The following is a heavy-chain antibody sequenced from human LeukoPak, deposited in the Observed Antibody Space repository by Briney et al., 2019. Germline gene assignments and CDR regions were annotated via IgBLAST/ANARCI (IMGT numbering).Heavy chain of an antibody. CDR3: ARDPSMTAVSAYSFDF. Sequence: GGSPRLSCAASGFTFSSYWMSWVRQAPGKGLEWVASIKQDGSETYYVDSVKGRFIISKDNAQNLLFLQMNSLRVEDTAVYFCARDPSMTAVSAYSFDFWGQGTLVTVSS. V-gene: IGHV3-7*01. CDR2: IKQDGSET. CDR1: GFTFSSYW. D-gene: IGHD2-21*01. J-gene: IGHJ4*02.